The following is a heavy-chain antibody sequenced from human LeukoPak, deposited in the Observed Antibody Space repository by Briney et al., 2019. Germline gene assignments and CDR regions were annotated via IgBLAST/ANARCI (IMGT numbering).Heavy chain of an antibody. J-gene: IGHJ5*02. D-gene: IGHD2-15*01. CDR1: GGSISSYY. CDR3: ARVSDNNWFDP. V-gene: IGHV4-59*01. Sequence: SETLSLTCTVSGGSISSYYWSWIRQPPGKGQEWIGYIYYSGSTNYNPSLKSRVTISVDTSKNQFSLKLSSVTAADTAVYYCARVSDNNWFDPWGQGTLVTVSS. CDR2: IYYSGST.